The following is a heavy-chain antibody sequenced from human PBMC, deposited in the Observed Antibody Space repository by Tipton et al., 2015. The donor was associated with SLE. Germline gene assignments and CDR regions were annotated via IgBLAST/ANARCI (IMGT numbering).Heavy chain of an antibody. CDR3: ARDWEGRGELHLGIWVY. D-gene: IGHD1-26*01. CDR2: IYHSGST. Sequence: TLSLTCAVSGYSISSGYYWGWIRQPPGKGLEWIGSIYHSGSTYYNSSLESRVTISVDTSKNHFSLKLNSVTAADTAVYYCARDWEGRGELHLGIWVYWGQGTLVTVSS. V-gene: IGHV4-38-2*02. J-gene: IGHJ4*02. CDR1: GYSISSGYY.